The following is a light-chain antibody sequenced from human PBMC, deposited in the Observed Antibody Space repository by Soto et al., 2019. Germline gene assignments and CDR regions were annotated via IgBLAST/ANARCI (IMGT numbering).Light chain of an antibody. CDR1: QSVFFNSNNKNY. CDR2: WSS. CDR3: QQYYNIPPT. V-gene: IGKV4-1*01. J-gene: IGKJ1*01. Sequence: IVMTQSPDSLAVSLGERATINCKSSQSVFFNSNNKNYLACYQQKPGQPPKLLIYWSSTRESGVPDRFSGSGSGTDFTLTISSLQAEDVAFYYCQQYYNIPPTFGQGTKVEL.